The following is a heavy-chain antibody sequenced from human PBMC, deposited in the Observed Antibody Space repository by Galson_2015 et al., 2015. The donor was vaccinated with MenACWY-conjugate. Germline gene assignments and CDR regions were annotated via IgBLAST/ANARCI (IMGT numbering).Heavy chain of an antibody. CDR2: INTNNGNT. J-gene: IGHJ4*02. CDR3: ARGYRLVISRAPNCLDE. V-gene: IGHV1-18*01. D-gene: IGHD3-16*02. CDR1: GYTFTSYA. Sequence: SVKVSCKASGYTFTSYAISWVRQAPGQGLEWMGWINTNNGNTNYAQNLPGRVTMTTDTSTRIAYMELRSLRSDDTAVYYCARGYRLVISRAPNCLDERGQASLLPVS.